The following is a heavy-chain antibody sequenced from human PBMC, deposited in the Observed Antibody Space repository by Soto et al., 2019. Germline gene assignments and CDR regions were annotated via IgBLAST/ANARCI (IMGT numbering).Heavy chain of an antibody. CDR3: ARRRPAPYYSYGMDG. CDR1: GYSFTTYG. Sequence: QVQLVQSRGEVKKPGASVKVSCKTSGYSFTTYGISWVRQAPGQGLEWMGWISGYNGNTNYAQNLQGRVTMTTDTSTSTAYMELRSLRSEDTAVYYYARRRPAPYYSYGMDGWGQGSTVTVSS. CDR2: ISGYNGNT. V-gene: IGHV1-18*01. J-gene: IGHJ6*02. D-gene: IGHD6-6*01.